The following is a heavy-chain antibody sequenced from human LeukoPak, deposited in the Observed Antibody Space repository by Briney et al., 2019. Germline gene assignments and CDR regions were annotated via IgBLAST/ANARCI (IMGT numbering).Heavy chain of an antibody. D-gene: IGHD6-13*01. CDR2: ISYDGSNK. Sequence: GGSLRLSCAASGFTFSSYAMHWVRQAPGKGLEWVAVISYDGSNKYYADSVKGRFTISRDNSKNTLYLQMNSLRAEDTAVYYCARAIAAAGTRQVNYFDYRGQGTLVTVSS. CDR1: GFTFSSYA. J-gene: IGHJ4*02. CDR3: ARAIAAAGTRQVNYFDY. V-gene: IGHV3-30-3*01.